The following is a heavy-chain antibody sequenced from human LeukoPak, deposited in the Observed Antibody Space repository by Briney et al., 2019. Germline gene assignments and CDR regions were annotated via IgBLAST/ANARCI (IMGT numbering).Heavy chain of an antibody. CDR1: GGSISSYY. D-gene: IGHD6-19*01. CDR2: ISYSGST. J-gene: IGHJ4*02. CDR3: AGCIAVAGSAFDY. Sequence: SETLSLTCTVSGGSISSYYWSWIRQPPGKGLEWIGYISYSGSTNYNPSLKSRVTISVDTSKNQFSLKPSSVTAADTAVYYCAGCIAVAGSAFDYWGQGTLVTVSS. V-gene: IGHV4-59*01.